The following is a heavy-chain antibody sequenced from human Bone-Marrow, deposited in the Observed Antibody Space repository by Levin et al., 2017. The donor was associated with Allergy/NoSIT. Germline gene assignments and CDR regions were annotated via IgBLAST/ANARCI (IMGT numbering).Heavy chain of an antibody. J-gene: IGHJ4*02. V-gene: IGHV4-39*02. CDR2: ILFTGST. Sequence: PSETLSLTCTVSGGSISSSGSYWGWVRQTPGTGLEWIGSILFTGSTYYIPSLSGRLTISIDTSKNQFSLKLTSLTAADTAVYYCVRDLGNFDIDYWGQGTLVTVSS. CDR3: VRDLGNFDIDY. D-gene: IGHD3-9*01. CDR1: GGSISSSGSY.